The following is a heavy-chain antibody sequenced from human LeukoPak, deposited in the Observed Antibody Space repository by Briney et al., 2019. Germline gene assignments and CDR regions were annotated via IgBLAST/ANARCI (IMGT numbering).Heavy chain of an antibody. D-gene: IGHD6-19*01. J-gene: IGHJ4*02. Sequence: SETLSLTCTVSGGSVSSYYWGWIRQFPAKVLDFIGFTYHTATSNYNPSLKSRVSMSIDMSKNALYLNLSSVTAADTAIYYCARHSSGFYSPFFDFWGRGALVTVSS. CDR3: ARHSSGFYSPFFDF. CDR1: GGSVSSYY. CDR2: TYHTATS. V-gene: IGHV4-59*08.